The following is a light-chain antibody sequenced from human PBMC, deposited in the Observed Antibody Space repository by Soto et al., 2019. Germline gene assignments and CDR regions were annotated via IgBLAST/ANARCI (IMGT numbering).Light chain of an antibody. CDR1: QSVWRY. Sequence: EVVLTQSPATLSLFPGERATLSCRASQSVWRYLTWYQQKPGQAPRLLVYDASNRAAGVPARFSGSGSGTDFTLTISSLEPEDFAVYYCQHRSSWPLTFGGGTKVEIK. V-gene: IGKV3-11*01. CDR2: DAS. J-gene: IGKJ4*01. CDR3: QHRSSWPLT.